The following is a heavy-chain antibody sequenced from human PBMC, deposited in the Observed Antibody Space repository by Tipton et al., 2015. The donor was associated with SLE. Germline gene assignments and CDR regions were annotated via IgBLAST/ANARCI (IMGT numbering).Heavy chain of an antibody. D-gene: IGHD3-16*01. CDR2: TSGYNGNT. Sequence: QLVQSGAEVKKPGASVKVSCKASGYTFTSYCITWVRQAPGQGLEWMGWTSGYNGNTNYAQKLQGRVTMTTDTSTSTAYMELRSLRSDDTAVYYCARLGDWDFYYYMDVWGKGTTVTVSS. J-gene: IGHJ6*03. V-gene: IGHV1-18*01. CDR1: GYTFTSYC. CDR3: ARLGDWDFYYYMDV.